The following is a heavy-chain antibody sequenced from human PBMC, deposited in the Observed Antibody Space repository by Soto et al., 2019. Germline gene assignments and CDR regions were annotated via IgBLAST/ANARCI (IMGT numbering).Heavy chain of an antibody. CDR1: GYTFTNYD. J-gene: IGHJ6*03. D-gene: IGHD6-19*01. CDR3: ATVSAWQFYFFMDV. CDR2: MNPNSGDT. Sequence: ASVKVSCKASGYTFTNYDINWVRHATGQGLEWMGWMNPNSGDTGYAQNFQGRVTMTRNTSISTAYMELSSLRSEDTAVYYCATVSAWQFYFFMDVWGKGTTVTVSS. V-gene: IGHV1-8*01.